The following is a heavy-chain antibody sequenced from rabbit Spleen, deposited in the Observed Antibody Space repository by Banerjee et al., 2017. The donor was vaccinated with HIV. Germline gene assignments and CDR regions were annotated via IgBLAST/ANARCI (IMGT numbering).Heavy chain of an antibody. CDR1: GFSFSSSYW. D-gene: IGHD1-1*01. CDR3: ARNYVNAFDP. V-gene: IGHV1S40*01. J-gene: IGHJ2*01. Sequence: QSLEESGGDLVKPGASLTLTYTASGFSFSSSYWICWVRQAPGKGLDWIGCIYGGTGSDTYYASWAKGRFTISKSSSTTVTLQMTSLTAADTATYFCARNYVNAFDPWGQGTLVTV. CDR2: IYGGTGSDT.